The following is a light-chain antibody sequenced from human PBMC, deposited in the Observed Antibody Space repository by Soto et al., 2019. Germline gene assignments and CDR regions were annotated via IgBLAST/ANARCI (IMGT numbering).Light chain of an antibody. Sequence: QSVLTQPASVSGSPGQSITISCSGTSSDVGAYNYVSWHQQHPGKVPKIIIYDVSRRPSGVSNRFSGSKSGNTASLTISGLQAEDEADYYCSSYTNTKTNVSGTSTKVTVL. V-gene: IGLV2-14*01. CDR2: DVS. CDR1: SSDVGAYNY. J-gene: IGLJ1*01. CDR3: SSYTNTKTNV.